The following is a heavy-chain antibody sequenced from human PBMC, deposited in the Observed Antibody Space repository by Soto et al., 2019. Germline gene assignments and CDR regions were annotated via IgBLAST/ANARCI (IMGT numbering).Heavy chain of an antibody. CDR3: ASEESGYDSPNSEFDY. D-gene: IGHD5-12*01. V-gene: IGHV1-69*01. CDR1: GGTFSSYA. CDR2: IIPIFGTA. J-gene: IGHJ4*02. Sequence: QVQLVQSGAEVKKPGSSVKVSCKASGGTFSSYAISWVRQAPGQGLEWMGGIIPIFGTANYAQKFQGRVTITADESTSTAYMELSSLRSEDTVVYYCASEESGYDSPNSEFDYWGQGTLVTVSS.